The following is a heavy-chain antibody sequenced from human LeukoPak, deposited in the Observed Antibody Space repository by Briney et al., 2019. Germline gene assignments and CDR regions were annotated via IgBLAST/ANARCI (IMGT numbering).Heavy chain of an antibody. CDR3: ARRSIAARAGPDFDY. V-gene: IGHV1-69*01. CDR1: GGTFSSYA. CDR2: IIPIFGTA. D-gene: IGHD6-6*01. J-gene: IGHJ4*02. Sequence: GSSVKVSCKASGGTFSSYAISWVRQAPGQGLEWMGGIIPIFGTANYAQKFQGRVTITADESTSTAYMELSSLRSEDTAVYYCARRSIAARAGPDFDYWGQGTLVTVSS.